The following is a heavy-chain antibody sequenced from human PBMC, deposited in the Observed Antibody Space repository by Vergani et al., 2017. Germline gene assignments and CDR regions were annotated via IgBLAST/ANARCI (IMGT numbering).Heavy chain of an antibody. Sequence: QVQLQESGPGLVKASQTLSLTCSGSGAYVGSGGYYLGWVSQRPGMGLDWIGYIYYSGTTYYNPSLESRLTISLDTSENHLSLKLTSVTAADTAVYYCARQKDYYMDVWGKGATVTVS. CDR3: ARQKDYYMDV. V-gene: IGHV4-31*03. CDR2: IYYSGTT. J-gene: IGHJ6*03. CDR1: GAYVGSGGYY.